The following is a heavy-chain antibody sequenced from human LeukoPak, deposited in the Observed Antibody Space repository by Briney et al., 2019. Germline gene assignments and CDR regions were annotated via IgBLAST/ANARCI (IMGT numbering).Heavy chain of an antibody. Sequence: GGSLRLSCAASGFPFSSYGMHWVRQAPGKGLEWVAVISYDGSNKYYADSVKGRFTISRDNSKNTLYLQMNSLRAEDTAVYYCARDYYDSSGYYYDWYDPWGQGTLVTVSS. CDR1: GFPFSSYG. V-gene: IGHV3-30*19. CDR2: ISYDGSNK. CDR3: ARDYYDSSGYYYDWYDP. D-gene: IGHD3-22*01. J-gene: IGHJ5*02.